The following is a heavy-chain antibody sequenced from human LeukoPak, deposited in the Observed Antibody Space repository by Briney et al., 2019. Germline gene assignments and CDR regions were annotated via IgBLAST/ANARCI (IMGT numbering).Heavy chain of an antibody. Sequence: PGGSLRLSCAASGFTFSSYWMHWVRQAPGKGLVWVSHINSDGGSTSYADSVKGRFTISRDNAKNSLYLQMSSLKAEDTAVYYCARGRWFGDETDVFDNWGQGTMVTVSS. D-gene: IGHD3-10*01. CDR1: GFTFSSYW. V-gene: IGHV3-74*01. CDR2: INSDGGST. CDR3: ARGRWFGDETDVFDN. J-gene: IGHJ3*02.